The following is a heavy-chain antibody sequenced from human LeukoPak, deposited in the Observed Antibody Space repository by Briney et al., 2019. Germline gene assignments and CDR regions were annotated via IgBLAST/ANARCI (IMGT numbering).Heavy chain of an antibody. J-gene: IGHJ4*02. D-gene: IGHD6-13*01. CDR1: GGSIISGSYY. CDR3: ARDRPGGSSLDY. CDR2: IYYSGST. V-gene: IGHV4-39*07. Sequence: SETLSLTCTVSGGSIISGSYYWGWIRQPPGKGLEWIGSIYYSGSTYYNPSLKSRVTISLETSKNQFSLNLSSVTAADTAVYYCARDRPGGSSLDYWGQGILVTVSS.